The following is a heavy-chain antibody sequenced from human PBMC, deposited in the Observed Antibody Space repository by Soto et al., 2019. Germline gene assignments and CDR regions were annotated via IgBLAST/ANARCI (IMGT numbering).Heavy chain of an antibody. V-gene: IGHV5-51*01. J-gene: IGHJ4*02. CDR2: IYPGDHET. D-gene: IGHD6-13*01. Sequence: LKISCQCSGYTFSNFWIGWVRQLPGKGLEWMGIIYPGDHETRYSPSFHGKVTISADKSINTAYLQWNSLEASDTAFYFCARSPRSSPYFDYWGQGALVTVSS. CDR3: ARSPRSSPYFDY. CDR1: GYTFSNFW.